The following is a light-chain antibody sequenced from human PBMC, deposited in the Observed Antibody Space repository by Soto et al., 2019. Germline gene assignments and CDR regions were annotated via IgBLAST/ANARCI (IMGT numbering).Light chain of an antibody. CDR1: QSVSSY. J-gene: IGKJ1*01. V-gene: IGKV3-11*01. CDR3: QHYNSYSEA. Sequence: EIVLTQSPATLSLSPGERATLSCRASQSVSSYLAWYQQRPGQAPRLIIYAASSRATGTPDRFSGSGSGTEFTLTISSLQPDDFATYYCQHYNSYSEAFGQGTKVDIK. CDR2: AAS.